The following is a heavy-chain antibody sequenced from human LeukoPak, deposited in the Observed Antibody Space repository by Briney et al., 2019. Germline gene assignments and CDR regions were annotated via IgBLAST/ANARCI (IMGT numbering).Heavy chain of an antibody. V-gene: IGHV3-23*01. CDR1: GFTFSSYA. D-gene: IGHD3-9*01. CDR3: AKDPYFDWLQSGWFDP. Sequence: PGGSLRLSCAASGFTFSSYAMSWVRQAPGKGLEGVSAISGSGGSTYYADSVKGRFTISSDNSKNTLYLQMNSLRAEDTAVYYCAKDPYFDWLQSGWFDPWGQGTLVTVSS. J-gene: IGHJ5*02. CDR2: ISGSGGST.